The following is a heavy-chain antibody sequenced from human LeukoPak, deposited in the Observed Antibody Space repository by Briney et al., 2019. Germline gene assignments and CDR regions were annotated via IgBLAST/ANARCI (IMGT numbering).Heavy chain of an antibody. J-gene: IGHJ3*01. Sequence: PGGSLRLSCGASGFTFNISAINWVRQAPGKGLEWVSCISASGSGRFYADSVKGRFAISRDNSRNTVFLLMNTLRAEDTAIYYCAKVTSDCSTTSCFLPYAFDFWGQGTMVTVSS. CDR1: GFTFNISA. V-gene: IGHV3-23*01. CDR2: ISASGSGR. D-gene: IGHD2-2*01. CDR3: AKVTSDCSTTSCFLPYAFDF.